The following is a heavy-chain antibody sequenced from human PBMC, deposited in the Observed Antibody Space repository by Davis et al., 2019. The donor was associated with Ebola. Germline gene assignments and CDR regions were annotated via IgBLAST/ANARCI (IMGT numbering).Heavy chain of an antibody. D-gene: IGHD6-19*01. CDR3: ARMRYSSSNYYYSEMDV. J-gene: IGHJ6*04. V-gene: IGHV2-70*01. CDR1: GFSLTTREMC. CDR2: IDWEDDK. Sequence: SGPTLVKPTQTLTLTCTFSGFSLTTREMCVSWIRQPPGKALEWLALIDWEDDKYYSTSLKTRLTVSKDTSKNQVVLTMTNMDPADTATYYCARMRYSSSNYYYSEMDVWGKGTTVTVSS.